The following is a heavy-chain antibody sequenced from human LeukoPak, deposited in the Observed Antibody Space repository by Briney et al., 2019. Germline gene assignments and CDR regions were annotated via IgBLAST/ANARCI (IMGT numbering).Heavy chain of an antibody. Sequence: SETLSLTCTISAASISSSNHHWGWIRQSPGKGLEWIGSIYSGRTFYYNPSLNSRVTISVVTSDQFTLQLNSVTAANTAVYYCVRHDGRGGATMGAFDSWGQGSLVTVSS. CDR1: AASISSSNHH. V-gene: IGHV4-39*01. D-gene: IGHD5-12*01. CDR2: IYSGRTF. J-gene: IGHJ5*01. CDR3: VRHDGRGGATMGAFDS.